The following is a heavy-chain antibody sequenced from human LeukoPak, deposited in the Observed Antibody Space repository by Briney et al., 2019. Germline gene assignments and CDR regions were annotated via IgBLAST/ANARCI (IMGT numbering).Heavy chain of an antibody. V-gene: IGHV4-34*01. CDR1: GGSFSGYY. CDR3: ATADNYDILTGFYNGDY. D-gene: IGHD3-9*01. Sequence: PSETLSHTCAVYGGSFSGYYCCWLRQPPGKGLAWIGEINHSGSTNYNPSLKSLATISVDTSKNQFSLKLSSVTAADTAVYYCATADNYDILTGFYNGDYWGQGTLVTASS. CDR2: INHSGST. J-gene: IGHJ4*02.